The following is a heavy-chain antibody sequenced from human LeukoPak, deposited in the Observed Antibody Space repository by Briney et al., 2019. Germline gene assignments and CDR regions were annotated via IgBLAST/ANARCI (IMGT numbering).Heavy chain of an antibody. CDR3: DRFSGGGTYYRNY. V-gene: IGHV5-51*01. CDR1: WYSFPSSW. J-gene: IGHJ4*02. CDR2: IYPDNSDT. D-gene: IGHD1-26*01. Sequence: GESLKISCQGSWYSFPSSWMGLVRQMPGKGLEWMGIIYPDNSDTRYSPSFQGQVTISADKSISTAYLQWSSLKASDTAMYYCDRFSGGGTYYRNYWGSGTLVTVSS.